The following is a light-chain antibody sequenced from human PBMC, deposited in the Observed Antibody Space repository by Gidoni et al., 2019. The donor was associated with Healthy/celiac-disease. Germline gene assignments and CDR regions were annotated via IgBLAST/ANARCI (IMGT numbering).Light chain of an antibody. Sequence: QSALTPPPSASGSPGQSVTISCTGTSSDVGCYNYVSLYQQHPGNAPKLMIYEVSKRPSGVPDRFSGSKSGNTASLTVSGLQAEDEADYYCSSYAGSNNLVFGGGTKLTVL. CDR2: EVS. CDR1: SSDVGCYNY. CDR3: SSYAGSNNLV. J-gene: IGLJ2*01. V-gene: IGLV2-8*01.